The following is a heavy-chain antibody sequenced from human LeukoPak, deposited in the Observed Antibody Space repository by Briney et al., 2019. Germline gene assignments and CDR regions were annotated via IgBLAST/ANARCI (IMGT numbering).Heavy chain of an antibody. CDR3: ARGGFYCGGDCYVDY. J-gene: IGHJ4*02. D-gene: IGHD2-21*02. V-gene: IGHV4-34*01. CDR1: GGSFSTYY. CDR2: INHSGST. Sequence: SETLSLTCAVYGGSFSTYYWSWIRQPPGKGLERIGEINHSGSTNYNPSLKSRVTISVDTSKNQFSLKLSSVTAADTAVYYCARGGFYCGGDCYVDYWGQGTLDTVSS.